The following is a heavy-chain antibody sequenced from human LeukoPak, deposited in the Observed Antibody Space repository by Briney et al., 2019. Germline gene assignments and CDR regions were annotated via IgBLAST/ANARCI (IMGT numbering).Heavy chain of an antibody. Sequence: PGGSLSLSCAASGFTFSSSAMTWVRQAPGKGLEWVSTITGSDDTTYYADSVKGRFTISRDNSKNTLYLQMNSLRAEDTAVYYCTRLKSDIAVAGSIDYWGQGTLVTVSS. D-gene: IGHD6-19*01. CDR3: TRLKSDIAVAGSIDY. CDR1: GFTFSSSA. J-gene: IGHJ4*02. V-gene: IGHV3-23*01. CDR2: ITGSDDTT.